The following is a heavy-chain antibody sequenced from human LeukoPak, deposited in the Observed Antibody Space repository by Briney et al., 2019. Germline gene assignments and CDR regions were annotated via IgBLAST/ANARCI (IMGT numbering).Heavy chain of an antibody. CDR2: IYYSGST. D-gene: IGHD3-10*01. Sequence: SETLSLTCTVSGGSISSSSYYWGWIRQPPGKGLEWIGSIYYSGSTYYNPSLKSRVTISVDTSKNQFSLKLSSATAADTAVYYCARDLRGYYGSGSYIGYWGQGTLVTVSS. V-gene: IGHV4-39*02. J-gene: IGHJ4*02. CDR3: ARDLRGYYGSGSYIGY. CDR1: GGSISSSSYY.